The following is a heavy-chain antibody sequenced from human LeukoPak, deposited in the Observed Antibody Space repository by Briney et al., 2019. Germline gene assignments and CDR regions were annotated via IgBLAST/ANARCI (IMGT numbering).Heavy chain of an antibody. J-gene: IGHJ4*02. V-gene: IGHV3-7*03. CDR1: GFTFSSYW. Sequence: PGGSLRLSCAASGFTFSSYWMNWARQAPGKGLEWVASINHNGNVNYYVDSVKGRFTISRDNAKNSLYLQMSNLRAEDTAVYFCAARKVRGVWFYLDYWGQGTLVTVSS. CDR2: INHNGNVN. CDR3: AARKVRGVWFYLDY. D-gene: IGHD3-10*01.